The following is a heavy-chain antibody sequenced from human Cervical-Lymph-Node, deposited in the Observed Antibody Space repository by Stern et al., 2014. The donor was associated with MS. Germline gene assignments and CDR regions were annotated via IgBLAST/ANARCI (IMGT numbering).Heavy chain of an antibody. D-gene: IGHD2-2*01. CDR1: GYSFTSYW. V-gene: IGHV5-51*01. CDR3: ARRHCSSRRCGWFDP. Sequence: EVQLEESGAEVKKPGESLKISCKGSGYSFTSYWIGWVRQMPGKGLEWMGIINPGDSDTRYNPSFQGQVTISADKSISAAYLQWSSLKASDTAMYYCARRHCSSRRCGWFDPWGQGTLVTVSS. CDR2: INPGDSDT. J-gene: IGHJ5*02.